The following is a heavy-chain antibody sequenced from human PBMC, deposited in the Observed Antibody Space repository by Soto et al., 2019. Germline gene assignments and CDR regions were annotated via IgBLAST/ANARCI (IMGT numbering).Heavy chain of an antibody. Sequence: QVQLQESGPGLVKPSQTLSLTCTVSGGSISSGDYYWSWIRQPPGKGLEWIGYIYYSGSTYYNPTLKSRVTIQVDTSKKPFALKLSSVTAADTAVYYCARGPGFWNYGDWGQGTLVTVSS. D-gene: IGHD1-7*01. CDR3: ARGPGFWNYGD. CDR2: IYYSGST. V-gene: IGHV4-30-4*01. CDR1: GGSISSGDYY. J-gene: IGHJ1*01.